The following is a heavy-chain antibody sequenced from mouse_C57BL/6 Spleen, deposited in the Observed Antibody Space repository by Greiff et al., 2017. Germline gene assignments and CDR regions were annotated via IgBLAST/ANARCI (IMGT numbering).Heavy chain of an antibody. V-gene: IGHV1-5*01. CDR2: IYPGNSDT. Sequence: VQLQQSGTVLARPGASVKMSCKTSGYTFTSYWMHWVKQRPGQGLEWIGAIYPGNSDTSYNQKFKGKAKLTAVTSASTAYMELSSLTNEDSAVYYCRGDGSSYDWYFDVWGTGTTVTVSS. J-gene: IGHJ1*03. D-gene: IGHD1-1*01. CDR1: GYTFTSYW. CDR3: RGDGSSYDWYFDV.